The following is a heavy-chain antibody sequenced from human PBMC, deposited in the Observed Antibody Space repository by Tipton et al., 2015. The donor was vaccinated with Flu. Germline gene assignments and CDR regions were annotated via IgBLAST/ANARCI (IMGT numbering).Heavy chain of an antibody. CDR1: GFAFSDYY. CDR3: ARAFKEWEVPGPTH. D-gene: IGHD1-26*01. CDR2: ISGGSSTI. Sequence: GSLRLSCTASGFAFSDYYMSWMRRAPGKGLEWVSYISGGSSTIFYVDSVKGRFTISRDNAKNSLYLQMDTLRVEDTAVYFCARAFKEWEVPGPTHWGQGIPVTVSS. V-gene: IGHV3-11*01. J-gene: IGHJ4*02.